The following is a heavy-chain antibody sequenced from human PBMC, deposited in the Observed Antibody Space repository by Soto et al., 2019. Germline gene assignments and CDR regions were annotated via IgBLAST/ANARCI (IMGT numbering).Heavy chain of an antibody. CDR1: GYTFTGYY. V-gene: IGHV1-2*04. Sequence: SVKVSFKASGYTFTGYYMHWVRQAPGQGLEWMGWINPNSGGTNYAQKFQGWVTMTRDTSISTAYMELSRLRSDDKAVYYCATTVNGLDYGMDVWGQGTKVTVYS. J-gene: IGHJ6*02. CDR2: INPNSGGT. CDR3: ATTVNGLDYGMDV. D-gene: IGHD4-17*01.